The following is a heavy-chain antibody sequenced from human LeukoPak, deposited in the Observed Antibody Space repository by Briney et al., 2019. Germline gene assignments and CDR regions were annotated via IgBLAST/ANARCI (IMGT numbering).Heavy chain of an antibody. CDR3: AKGDIVVVPAAIDY. CDR2: INPNSGGT. V-gene: IGHV1-2*04. D-gene: IGHD2-2*01. Sequence: ASVKVSCKASGYTFTGYYMHWVRQAPGQGLEWMGWINPNSGGTNYAQKFQGWVTMTRDTSISTAYMELSRLRSDDTAVYYCAKGDIVVVPAAIDYWGQGTLVTVSS. J-gene: IGHJ4*02. CDR1: GYTFTGYY.